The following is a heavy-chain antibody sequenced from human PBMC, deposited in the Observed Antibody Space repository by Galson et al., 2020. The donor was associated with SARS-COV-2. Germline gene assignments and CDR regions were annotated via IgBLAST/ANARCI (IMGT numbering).Heavy chain of an antibody. CDR1: GFIFKSYW. Sequence: QLGESLKISCAVSGFIFKSYWLTLVRQAPRKGLEWVANIKQDGNERYYVDSLKGRCTISRDNAKDSLYLQMNSLRAEDTAVYFCSSERYIGAGCDYGGQGTLDTVS. D-gene: IGHD1-20*01. CDR2: IKQDGNER. J-gene: IGHJ4*02. V-gene: IGHV3-7*01. CDR3: SSERYIGAGCDY.